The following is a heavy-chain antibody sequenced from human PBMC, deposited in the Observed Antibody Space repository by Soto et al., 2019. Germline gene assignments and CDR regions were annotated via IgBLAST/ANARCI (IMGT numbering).Heavy chain of an antibody. CDR3: ARDIAAAGTANYYYYGMDV. CDR2: IYYSGST. CDR1: GGSISSGGYY. D-gene: IGHD6-13*01. V-gene: IGHV4-31*03. J-gene: IGHJ6*02. Sequence: QVQLQESGPGLVKPSQTLSLTCTVSGGSISSGGYYWSWIRQHPGKGLEWIGYIYYSGSTYYNPSLHSRVTISVDTSKNPFSLKLSSVTAADTAVYYCARDIAAAGTANYYYYGMDVWGQGTTVTVSS.